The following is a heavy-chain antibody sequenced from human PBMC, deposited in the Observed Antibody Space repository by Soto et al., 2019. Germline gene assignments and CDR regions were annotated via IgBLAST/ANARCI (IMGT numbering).Heavy chain of an antibody. CDR1: GGSISIYY. Sequence: SETLSLTCTVSGGSISIYYWSWIRQPPGKGLEWIGNIYYSGSTNYNPSLKSRVTISVDTSRHQFSLKLTSVTAADTAVYYCASLYCSGDSCYWDYWGQGTLVTVSS. CDR2: IYYSGST. V-gene: IGHV4-59*01. J-gene: IGHJ4*02. D-gene: IGHD2-15*01. CDR3: ASLYCSGDSCYWDY.